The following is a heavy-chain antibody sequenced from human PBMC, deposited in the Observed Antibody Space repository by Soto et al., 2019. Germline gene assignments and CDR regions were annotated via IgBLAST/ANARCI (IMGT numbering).Heavy chain of an antibody. D-gene: IGHD3-16*02. J-gene: IGHJ4*02. V-gene: IGHV3-48*01. CDR3: ARDEQYYDYIWGSYRYTGVDY. CDR1: GFTFSSYS. Sequence: GGSLRLSCAASGFTFSSYSMNWVRQAPGKGLEWVSYISSSSSTIYYADSVKGRFTISRDNAKNSLYLQMNSLRAEDTAVYYCARDEQYYDYIWGSYRYTGVDYWGQGTLVTVSS. CDR2: ISSSSSTI.